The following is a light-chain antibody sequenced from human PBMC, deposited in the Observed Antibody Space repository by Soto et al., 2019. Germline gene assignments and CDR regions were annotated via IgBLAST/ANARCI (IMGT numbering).Light chain of an antibody. CDR3: QQYGSSPWT. CDR1: QSVSSSS. Sequence: EIVLTQSPGTLSLSPEERATLSCRASQSVSSSSLAWYQQKPGQAPRLLIYATSSRAAGIPDRFSGSGSGTDFTLTISRLEPEDFAVYYCQQYGSSPWTFGQGTKVEIK. V-gene: IGKV3-20*01. CDR2: ATS. J-gene: IGKJ1*01.